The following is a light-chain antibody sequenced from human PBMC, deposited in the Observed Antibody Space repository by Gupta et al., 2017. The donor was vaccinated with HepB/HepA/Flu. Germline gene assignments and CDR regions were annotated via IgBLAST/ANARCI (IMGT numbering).Light chain of an antibody. J-gene: IGLJ1*01. V-gene: IGLV1-44*01. CDR3: SAWDDSLNGFV. CDR1: SSNIGSNT. CDR2: TNT. Sequence: QSVLTQPPSASWTPGQRVTISCSGSSSNIGSNTVNWYQQLPGTAPKLLIYTNTQRPSGVPDRFSGSKSGTSASLAISGLQSEDEADYYCSAWDDSLNGFVFGTGTKVTVL.